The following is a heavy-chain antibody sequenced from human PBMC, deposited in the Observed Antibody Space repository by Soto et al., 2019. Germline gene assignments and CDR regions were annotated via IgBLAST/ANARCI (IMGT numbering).Heavy chain of an antibody. J-gene: IGHJ4*02. D-gene: IGHD2-15*01. CDR2: ISSSSSYI. CDR3: ATPGGIAAILDY. Sequence: EVQLVESGGGLVKPGGSLRLSCAASGFTFSSYSMNWVRQAPGKGLEWVSSISSSSSYIYYADSVKGRFTISRDNAKNSLYLQMNSLRAEDTAVYYCATPGGIAAILDYWGLGTLVTVSS. CDR1: GFTFSSYS. V-gene: IGHV3-21*01.